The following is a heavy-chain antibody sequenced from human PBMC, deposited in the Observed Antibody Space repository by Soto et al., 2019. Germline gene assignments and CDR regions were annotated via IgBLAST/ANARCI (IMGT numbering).Heavy chain of an antibody. D-gene: IGHD3-3*01. CDR3: AREVGVDFWSGYYYIHGMDV. V-gene: IGHV1-46*01. J-gene: IGHJ6*02. CDR1: GYTFTSYY. CDR2: INPSGGST. Sequence: ASVKVSCKASGYTFTSYYMHWVRQAPGQGLEWMGIINPSGGSTSYAQKFQGRVTMTRNTSTSTVYMELSSLRSEDTAVYYCAREVGVDFWSGYYYIHGMDVWGQGTTVTVSS.